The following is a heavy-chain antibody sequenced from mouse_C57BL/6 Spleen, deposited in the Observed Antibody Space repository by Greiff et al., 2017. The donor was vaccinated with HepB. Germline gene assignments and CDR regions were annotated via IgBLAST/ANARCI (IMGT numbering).Heavy chain of an antibody. CDR3: ATYYGTPYYFDY. D-gene: IGHD1-1*01. Sequence: VQLQQPGAELVKPGASVKMSCKASGYTFTSYWITWVKQRPGQGLEWIGDIYPGSGSTNYNEKFKSKATLTVDTSSSTAYMQLSSLTSEDSAVYYCATYYGTPYYFDYWGQGTTLTVSS. J-gene: IGHJ2*01. CDR1: GYTFTSYW. CDR2: IYPGSGST. V-gene: IGHV1-55*01.